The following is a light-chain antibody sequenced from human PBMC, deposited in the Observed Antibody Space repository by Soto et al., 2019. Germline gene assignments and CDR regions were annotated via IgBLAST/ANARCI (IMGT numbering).Light chain of an antibody. J-gene: IGLJ1*01. V-gene: IGLV1-36*01. Sequence: QSVLTQSPSVSEAPRQRVTISCSGSSSNIGNNGVNWYQQLPGKAPKLLIYYDDLKPSGVSARFSGSKSGTSASLAISGLQSEDEADYYCATWDDSLNAYVFGIGTK. CDR3: ATWDDSLNAYV. CDR2: YDD. CDR1: SSNIGNNG.